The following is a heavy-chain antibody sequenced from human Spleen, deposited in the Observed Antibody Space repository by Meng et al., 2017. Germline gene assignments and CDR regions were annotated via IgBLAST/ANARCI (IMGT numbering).Heavy chain of an antibody. J-gene: IGHJ3*01. V-gene: IGHV3-23*01. D-gene: IGHD6-13*01. Sequence: GESLKISCVASGFAFNSYAMAWVRQAPGKGLEWVSGISGSGLSTYYADSVKGRFTFSRDNSRNTLYLQMNSLRAEDTALYYCAKDLIVAAGSDAFDVWGQGRMVTVSS. CDR3: AKDLIVAAGSDAFDV. CDR2: ISGSGLST. CDR1: GFAFNSYA.